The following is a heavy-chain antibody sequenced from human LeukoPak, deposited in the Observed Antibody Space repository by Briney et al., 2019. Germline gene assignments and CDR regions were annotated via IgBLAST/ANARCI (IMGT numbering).Heavy chain of an antibody. V-gene: IGHV4-30-4*01. CDR1: GGSISSGDYY. CDR2: IYYSGST. J-gene: IGHJ4*02. CDR3: ARSTDYEPFDY. D-gene: IGHD3-22*01. Sequence: KASETLSLTCTVSGGSISSGDYYWSWIRQPPGKGLEWIGYIYYSGSTYYNPSLKSRVTILVDTSKNQFSLKLSSVTAADTAVYYCARSTDYEPFDYWGQGTLVTVSS.